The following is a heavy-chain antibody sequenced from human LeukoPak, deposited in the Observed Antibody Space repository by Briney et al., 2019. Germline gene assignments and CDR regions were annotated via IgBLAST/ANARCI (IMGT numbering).Heavy chain of an antibody. J-gene: IGHJ6*02. D-gene: IGHD1-26*01. CDR2: IYYSGST. Sequence: SETLSLTCTVSGGSISSSSYYWGWIRQPPGKGLEWIGSIYYSGSTNYNPSLKSRVTISVDTSKNQFSLKLSSVTAADTAVYYCARVGQEWELPERNYYYYGMDVWGQGTTVTVSS. CDR3: ARVGQEWELPERNYYYYGMDV. CDR1: GGSISSSSYY. V-gene: IGHV4-39*07.